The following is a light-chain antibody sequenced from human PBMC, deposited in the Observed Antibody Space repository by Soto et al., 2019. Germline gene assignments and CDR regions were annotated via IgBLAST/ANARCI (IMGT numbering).Light chain of an antibody. J-gene: IGLJ1*01. V-gene: IGLV2-14*03. CDR1: SNDIGSFNF. Sequence: QSALTQPASVSGSPGQSLTISCTGSSNDIGSFNFVSWYQHLPGKAPQLLIYGVSNRPSGVSSRFSGSKSGNTASLTISGLQADDEADYYCKSYTTTGTDVFGTGTKLTVL. CDR3: KSYTTTGTDV. CDR2: GVS.